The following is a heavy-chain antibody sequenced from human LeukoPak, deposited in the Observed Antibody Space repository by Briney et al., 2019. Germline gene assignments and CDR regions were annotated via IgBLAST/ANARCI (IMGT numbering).Heavy chain of an antibody. Sequence: ASVKVSCKASGFTFTSYGFSWVRQAPGQGPEWMAWISAYNGNTNYAQKFQGRVTMTTDTSTSTAYMELRSLRSDDTAVYYCARGGLSSRIDYRGQGTLVTVPS. CDR1: GFTFTSYG. CDR2: ISAYNGNT. D-gene: IGHD2-2*01. CDR3: ARGGLSSRIDY. V-gene: IGHV1-18*01. J-gene: IGHJ4*02.